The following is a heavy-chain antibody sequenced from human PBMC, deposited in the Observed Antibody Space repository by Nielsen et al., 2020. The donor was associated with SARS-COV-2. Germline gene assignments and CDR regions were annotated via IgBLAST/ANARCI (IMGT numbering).Heavy chain of an antibody. J-gene: IGHJ3*02. V-gene: IGHV3-30*02. CDR2: IWYDGSDK. CDR1: GFTFSSYG. CDR3: AIIAAAGRIDAFDI. Sequence: GESLKISCAASGFTFSSYGMHWVRQAPGKGLEWVAVIWYDGSDKYYADSVKGRFTISRDNSKNTLYLQMNSLRAEDTAVYYCAIIAAAGRIDAFDIWGQGTMVTVSS. D-gene: IGHD6-13*01.